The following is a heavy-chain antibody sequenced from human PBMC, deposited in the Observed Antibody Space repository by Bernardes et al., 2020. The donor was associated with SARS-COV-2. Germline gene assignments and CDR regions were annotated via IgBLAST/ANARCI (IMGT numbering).Heavy chain of an antibody. D-gene: IGHD3-3*01. V-gene: IGHV4-59*01. CDR2: IYYSGST. CDR1: GGSISSSY. Sequence: SETLPLTCTVSGGSISSSYWSWIRQPPGPGLAWIGYIYYSGSTNYNPSLKRRVTISVDTSENQFSLKLSSVTAADTAVYYCARSDSRLIFGLVTPFDYWGQGTLVTGS. CDR3: ARSDSRLIFGLVTPFDY. J-gene: IGHJ4*02.